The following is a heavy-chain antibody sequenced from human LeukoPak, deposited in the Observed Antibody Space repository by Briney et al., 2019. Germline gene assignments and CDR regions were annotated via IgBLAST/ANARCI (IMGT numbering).Heavy chain of an antibody. D-gene: IGHD3-22*01. V-gene: IGHV3-21*04. CDR1: GFTFSTYS. CDR2: ISSSSTYI. Sequence: GGSLRLSCAASGFTFSTYSMNWVRQAPGKGLEWVSCISSSSTYIYYADSVKGRFTISRDNAKNSLYLQMNSLRAEDTALYYCAKDYYDSSGYYLGYFDYWGQGTLVTVSS. J-gene: IGHJ4*02. CDR3: AKDYYDSSGYYLGYFDY.